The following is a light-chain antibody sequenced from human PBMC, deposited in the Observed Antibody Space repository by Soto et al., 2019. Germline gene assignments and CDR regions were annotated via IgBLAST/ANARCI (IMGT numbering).Light chain of an antibody. CDR3: HQYTKWPPWT. Sequence: EIVVTQSPATLSVSPGERATLSCRASQSVSSDLAWYQQKPGQAPRLLIYAASNRASGIPARFSGSGSGTEFTLTISSLQSEDFAVYYCHQYTKWPPWTFGQGTKVEL. CDR1: QSVSSD. V-gene: IGKV3-15*01. CDR2: AAS. J-gene: IGKJ1*01.